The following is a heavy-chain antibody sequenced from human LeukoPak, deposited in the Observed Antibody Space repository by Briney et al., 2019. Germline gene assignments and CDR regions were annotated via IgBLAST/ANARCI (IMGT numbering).Heavy chain of an antibody. CDR3: ATSDYGYFDY. D-gene: IGHD3-10*01. V-gene: IGHV4-30-4*01. J-gene: IGHJ4*02. Sequence: SETLSLTCTVSGGSISSYYWSWIRQPPGKGLEWIGYIYYSGSTYYNPSLKSRVTISVDTSKNQFALKLSSVTAADTAVYYCATSDYGYFDYWGQGTLVTVSS. CDR1: GGSISSYY. CDR2: IYYSGST.